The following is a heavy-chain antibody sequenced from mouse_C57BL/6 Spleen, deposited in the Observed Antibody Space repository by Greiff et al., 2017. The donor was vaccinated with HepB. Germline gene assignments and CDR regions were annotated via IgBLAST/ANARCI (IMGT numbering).Heavy chain of an antibody. D-gene: IGHD1-1*01. Sequence: VQLQQSGAELARPGASVKMSCKASGYTFTSYTMNWVKQRPGQGLEWIGYINPGNGYTKYNKKFKDKATLTADKSSSTAYMQLSSLTSEGSAVYYCAQLLPKGLYYFDYWGKGTTLTVSS. CDR2: INPGNGYT. CDR1: GYTFTSYT. V-gene: IGHV1-4*01. CDR3: AQLLPKGLYYFDY. J-gene: IGHJ2*01.